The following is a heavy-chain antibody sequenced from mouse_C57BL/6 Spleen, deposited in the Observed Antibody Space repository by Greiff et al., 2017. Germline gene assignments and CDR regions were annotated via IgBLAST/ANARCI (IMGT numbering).Heavy chain of an antibody. V-gene: IGHV1-80*01. CDR1: GYAFSSYW. CDR3: ARNDYYYAMDY. Sequence: VQLQQSGAELVKPGASVKISCKASGYAFSSYWMNWVKQRPGKGLEWIGQFYPGDGDTNYNGKFKGKATLTADKSSSTAYMQLSSLTSEDSAVYFCARNDYYYAMDYWGQGTSDTVSS. D-gene: IGHD2-13*01. CDR2: FYPGDGDT. J-gene: IGHJ4*01.